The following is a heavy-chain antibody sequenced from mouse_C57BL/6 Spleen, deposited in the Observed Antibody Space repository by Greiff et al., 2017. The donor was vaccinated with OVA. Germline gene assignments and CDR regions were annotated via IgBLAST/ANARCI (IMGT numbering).Heavy chain of an antibody. CDR2: IDPSDSYT. J-gene: IGHJ1*03. Sequence: VKLQQPGAELVKPGASVKLSCKASGYTFTSYWMQWVKQRPGQGLEWIGEIDPSDSYTNYNQKFKGKATLTVDTSSSTAYMQLSSLTSEDSAVYYCARNYYGSSYGYFDVWGTGTTVTVSS. CDR1: GYTFTSYW. D-gene: IGHD1-1*01. CDR3: ARNYYGSSYGYFDV. V-gene: IGHV1-50*01.